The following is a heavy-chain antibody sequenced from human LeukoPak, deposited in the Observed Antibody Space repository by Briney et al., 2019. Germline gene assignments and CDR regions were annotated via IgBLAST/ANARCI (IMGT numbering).Heavy chain of an antibody. CDR3: ARSSGYSSSGGLNWFDT. CDR2: IYYSGST. Sequence: PSETLSLTCTVPGGSISSSSYYWGWIRQPPGKGLEWIGSIYYSGSTYYNPSLKSRVTISVDTSKNQFSLKLSSVTAADTAVYYCARSSGYSSSGGLNWFDTWGQGTLVTVSS. V-gene: IGHV4-39*01. CDR1: GGSISSSSYY. J-gene: IGHJ5*02. D-gene: IGHD6-13*01.